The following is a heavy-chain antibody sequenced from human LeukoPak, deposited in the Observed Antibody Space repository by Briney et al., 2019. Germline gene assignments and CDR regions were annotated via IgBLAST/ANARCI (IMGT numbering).Heavy chain of an antibody. J-gene: IGHJ6*04. Sequence: ASVKVSCKASGGTFSSYAISWVRQAPGQRLEWMGGIIPIFGTANYAQKFQGRVTITADESTSTAYMELSSLRSEDTAVYYCATKEDIVVVPASRGPYYYYYGMDVWGKGTTVTVSS. V-gene: IGHV1-69*13. CDR3: ATKEDIVVVPASRGPYYYYYGMDV. CDR2: IIPIFGTA. CDR1: GGTFSSYA. D-gene: IGHD2-2*01.